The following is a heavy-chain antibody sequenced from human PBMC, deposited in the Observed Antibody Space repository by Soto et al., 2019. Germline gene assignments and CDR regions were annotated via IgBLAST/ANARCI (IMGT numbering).Heavy chain of an antibody. V-gene: IGHV4-59*01. CDR3: ARVSGYSGTDRIDY. CDR2: ISYSGST. Sequence: QVQLQESDPGLEKPSETLSLTCTVSGGSISSYYWSWIRQPPGKGLEWIGYISYSGSTNYNPSLKSRLTISVDTSKNQFSLKLNSVTAADTAVYYCARVSGYSGTDRIDYWGQGTLVTVSS. CDR1: GGSISSYY. D-gene: IGHD1-26*01. J-gene: IGHJ4*02.